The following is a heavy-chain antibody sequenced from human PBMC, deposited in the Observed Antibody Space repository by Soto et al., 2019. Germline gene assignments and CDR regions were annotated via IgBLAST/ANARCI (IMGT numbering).Heavy chain of an antibody. CDR2: IXYXGXXX. Sequence: GGSLRLSCAASGFTFSSYGMHWVRQATGKGLEWVAVIXYXGXXXYXXXSVKGRFTISRDNSKNTLYLQMNSLRAEDTAVYYCARAPSIAASGYWGQGTLVTASS. CDR3: ARAPSIAASGY. J-gene: IGHJ4*02. CDR1: GFTFSSYG. V-gene: IGHV3-33*01. D-gene: IGHD6-6*01.